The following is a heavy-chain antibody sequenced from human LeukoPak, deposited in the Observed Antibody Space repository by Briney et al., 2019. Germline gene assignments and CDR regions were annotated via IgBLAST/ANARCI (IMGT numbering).Heavy chain of an antibody. CDR1: GYTFTGYY. CDR3: ARKQTRITMVRGGRRYGMDV. V-gene: IGHV1-2*06. J-gene: IGHJ6*02. CDR2: INPNSGGT. Sequence: GASVKVSCKASGYTFTGYYMHWVRQAPGQGLEWIGRINPNSGGTNYAQKFQGRVTMTRDTSISTAYMELSRLRSDDTAVYYCARKQTRITMVRGGRRYGMDVWGQGTTVTVSS. D-gene: IGHD3-10*01.